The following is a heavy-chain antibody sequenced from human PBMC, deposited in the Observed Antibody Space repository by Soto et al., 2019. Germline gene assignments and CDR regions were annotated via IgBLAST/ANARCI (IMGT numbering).Heavy chain of an antibody. V-gene: IGHV4-59*01. J-gene: IGHJ6*02. CDR1: GGSIRGYY. CDR2: MYKTGST. CDR3: ARDLWGYCGTDCYPLDV. D-gene: IGHD2-21*02. Sequence: SETLSLTCTVSGGSIRGYYWSWSRQPPGKGLEWIGYMYKTGSTVYNPAFTSRVTISVDTSKNQFSLKLNSVTAADTAVYYCARDLWGYCGTDCYPLDVWGQGTTVTVS.